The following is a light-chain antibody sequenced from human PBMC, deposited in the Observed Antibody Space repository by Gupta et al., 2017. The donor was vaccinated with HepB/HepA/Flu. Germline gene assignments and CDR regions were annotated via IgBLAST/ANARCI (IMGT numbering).Light chain of an antibody. J-gene: IGLJ2*01. CDR1: ALPKQY. CDR3: QSADSSGTYVV. CDR2: KDS. V-gene: IGLV3-25*03. Sequence: YDLIQPPSVSVSAGQPARITCSGDALPKQYAYWYQQKPGQAPVLVIYKDSERPSGIPERFSGSSSGTTVTLTISGVQAEDEADYYCQSADSSGTYVVFGGGTKLTVL.